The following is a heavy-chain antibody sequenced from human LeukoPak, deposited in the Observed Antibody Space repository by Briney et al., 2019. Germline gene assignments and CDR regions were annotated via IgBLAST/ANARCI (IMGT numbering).Heavy chain of an antibody. J-gene: IGHJ3*01. CDR3: ARADFWSAQTYKPDALDF. CDR1: GYTFTTYD. D-gene: IGHD3-3*01. Sequence: ASVKVSCKASGYTFTTYDINWVRQATGQGLEWMGWMNPNSGNTGYAQKFQGRVTITRNTSISTAYMELSSLRSEDTAVYYCARADFWSAQTYKPDALDFWGQGTMVTVSS. CDR2: MNPNSGNT. V-gene: IGHV1-8*03.